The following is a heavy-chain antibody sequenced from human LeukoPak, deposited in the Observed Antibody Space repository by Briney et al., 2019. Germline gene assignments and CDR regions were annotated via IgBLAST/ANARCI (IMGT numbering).Heavy chain of an antibody. D-gene: IGHD3-22*01. Sequence: GGSLRLSCAASGFTFDDYGMSWVRQAPGKGLEWVSGINWNGGSTGYADSVKGRFTISRDNAKNSLYLQMNSLRAEDTALYHCARASYDSSGYGRYYYMDVWGKGTTVTISS. V-gene: IGHV3-20*01. CDR1: GFTFDDYG. CDR2: INWNGGST. CDR3: ARASYDSSGYGRYYYMDV. J-gene: IGHJ6*03.